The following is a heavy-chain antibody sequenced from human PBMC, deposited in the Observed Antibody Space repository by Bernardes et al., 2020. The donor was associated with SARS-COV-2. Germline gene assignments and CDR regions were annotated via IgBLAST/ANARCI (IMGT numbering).Heavy chain of an antibody. CDR1: GDSISSSSYY. J-gene: IGHJ4*02. V-gene: IGHV4-39*01. Sequence: SETLSLTCTVSGDSISSSSYYWGWIRQPPGKGLEWNGSIYYSGNTYYNPSLKSRVTISVDTSKNQFSLKLSSVTAADTAVYYCASSFSGSYQIDYWGQGTLVTVSS. CDR3: ASSFSGSYQIDY. CDR2: IYYSGNT. D-gene: IGHD1-26*01.